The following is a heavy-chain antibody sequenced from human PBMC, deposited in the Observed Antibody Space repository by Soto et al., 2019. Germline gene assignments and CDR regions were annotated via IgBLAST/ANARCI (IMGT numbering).Heavy chain of an antibody. J-gene: IGHJ3*02. Sequence: QVQLVQSGTEIKNPGSSVRVSCTISGATLKNSAIEWARQAPGQGLEWMGGIIPALRTTNYAQTLQGRISITADESTNTAYLDLNSLTSADTAVYYCASPRPPRVVFAFEIWGQGTLVTVSS. CDR3: ASPRPPRVVFAFEI. CDR1: GATLKNSA. CDR2: IIPALRTT. V-gene: IGHV1-69*01. D-gene: IGHD2-15*01.